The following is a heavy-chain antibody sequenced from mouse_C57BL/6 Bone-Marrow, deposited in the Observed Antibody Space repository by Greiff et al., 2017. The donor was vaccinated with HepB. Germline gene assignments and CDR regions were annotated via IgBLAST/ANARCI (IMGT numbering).Heavy chain of an antibody. Sequence: EVQRVESGGGLVKPGGSLKLSCAASGFTFSSYAMSWVRQTPEKRLEWVATISDGGSYTYYPDNVKGRFTISRDNAKNNLYLQMSHLKSEDTAMYYCARERGPTAYWGQGTLVTVSA. CDR3: ARERGPTAY. D-gene: IGHD1-1*01. CDR1: GFTFSSYA. CDR2: ISDGGSYT. J-gene: IGHJ3*01. V-gene: IGHV5-4*01.